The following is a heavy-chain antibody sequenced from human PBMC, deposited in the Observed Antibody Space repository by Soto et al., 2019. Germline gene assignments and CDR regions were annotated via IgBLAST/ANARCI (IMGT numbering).Heavy chain of an antibody. Sequence: QVRLQESGPGLVKPSQTLSLTCSVSGVSISSADFSWSCIRQPPGKALEWLGDMSYSGGTYYNPSLQSRITRSLDTSKTQFSLTLTSVTAADTAVYFCPRGTIDYFDTSRSGCGLDVWGQGTAVRVSS. CDR1: GVSISSADFS. CDR2: MSYSGGT. D-gene: IGHD3-22*01. V-gene: IGHV4-30-4*01. CDR3: PRGTIDYFDTSRSGCGLDV. J-gene: IGHJ6*02.